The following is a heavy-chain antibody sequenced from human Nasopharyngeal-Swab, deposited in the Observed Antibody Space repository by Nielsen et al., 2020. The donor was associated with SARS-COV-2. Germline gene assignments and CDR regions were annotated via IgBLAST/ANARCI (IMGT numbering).Heavy chain of an antibody. Sequence: GGSLRLSCAASGFTFSSYSMNWVRQAPGKGLEWVSYISSSSSTIYYADSVKGRFTISRDNAKNSLYLQMTSLRDEDTAVYYCARHYGDYSYYYYGMDVWGQGTTVTVSS. V-gene: IGHV3-48*02. J-gene: IGHJ6*02. D-gene: IGHD4-17*01. CDR3: ARHYGDYSYYYYGMDV. CDR1: GFTFSSYS. CDR2: ISSSSSTI.